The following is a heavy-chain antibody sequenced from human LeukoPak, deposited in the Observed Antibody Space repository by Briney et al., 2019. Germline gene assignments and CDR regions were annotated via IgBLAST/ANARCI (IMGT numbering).Heavy chain of an antibody. J-gene: IGHJ4*02. V-gene: IGHV3-7*01. CDR3: ASGRQLGY. Sequence: PGGSLRLSSAASGFTFSNYWMSWVRQAPGKGLEWVANIKEDGSEKYYVDSVKGRFTISRDNARNSLYLQMNSLRAEDTAVYYCASGRQLGYWGQGTLVTVSS. D-gene: IGHD6-13*01. CDR2: IKEDGSEK. CDR1: GFTFSNYW.